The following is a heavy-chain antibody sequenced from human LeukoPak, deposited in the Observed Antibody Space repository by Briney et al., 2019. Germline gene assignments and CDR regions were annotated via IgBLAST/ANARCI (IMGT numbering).Heavy chain of an antibody. CDR2: ISGYNGNT. CDR1: GYTFTDYG. J-gene: IGHJ3*02. Sequence: ASVKVSCKASGYTFTDYGLSWVRQAPGQGLEWMGWISGYNGNTKYVQKLQGRVTMTRDTSTTTAYMELRSLRAEDTAVYYCAKDRSIAAGDDAFDIWGQGTMVTVSS. V-gene: IGHV1-18*01. CDR3: AKDRSIAAGDDAFDI. D-gene: IGHD6-13*01.